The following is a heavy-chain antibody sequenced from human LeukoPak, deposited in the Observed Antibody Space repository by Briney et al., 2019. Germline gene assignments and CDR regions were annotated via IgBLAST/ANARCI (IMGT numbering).Heavy chain of an antibody. CDR3: ATEDSSGLIDY. D-gene: IGHD3-22*01. J-gene: IGHJ4*02. CDR1: GFTFDDYG. CDR2: INWNGGST. Sequence: GGSLRLSCAASGFTFDDYGKSWVRQAPGKGLEWVSGINWNGGSTGYADSVKGRFTISRDNAKNSLYLQMNSLRAEDTALYYCATEDSSGLIDYWGQGTLVTVSS. V-gene: IGHV3-20*04.